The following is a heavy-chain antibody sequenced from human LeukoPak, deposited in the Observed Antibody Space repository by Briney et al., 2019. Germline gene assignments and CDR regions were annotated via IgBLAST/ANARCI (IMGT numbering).Heavy chain of an antibody. J-gene: IGHJ4*02. V-gene: IGHV4-59*01. Sequence: KPSETLPLTCTVSGGSISDSYWSWIRQPPGKGLEWFGYIYSSGSTNYNPSLKSRVTISVDTSKNQFSLKLSSVTAADTAVYYCARSDSKYDYVWGRPGRLFDYWGQGTLVTVSS. CDR2: IYSSGST. CDR1: GGSISDSY. D-gene: IGHD3-16*01. CDR3: ARSDSKYDYVWGRPGRLFDY.